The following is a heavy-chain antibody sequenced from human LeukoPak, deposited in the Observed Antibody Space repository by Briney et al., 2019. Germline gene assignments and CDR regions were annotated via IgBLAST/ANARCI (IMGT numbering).Heavy chain of an antibody. V-gene: IGHV4-34*12. D-gene: IGHD3-10*01. CDR2: IFYSGGT. CDR1: GGSFSGYY. J-gene: IGHJ4*02. Sequence: SETLSLTCAVYGGSFSGYYWSWIRQTPGKGLEWIGNIFYSGGTYYSPSLTSRVTISLDTSRNQFSLKLNSVTAADTAVYYCARLKVRGAFDYWGQGTLVTVSS. CDR3: ARLKVRGAFDY.